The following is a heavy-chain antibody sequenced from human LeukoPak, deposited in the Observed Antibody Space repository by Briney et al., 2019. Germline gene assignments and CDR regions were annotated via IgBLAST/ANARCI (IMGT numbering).Heavy chain of an antibody. D-gene: IGHD6-19*01. V-gene: IGHV5-51*01. J-gene: IGHJ4*02. CDR2: IYPDDSDT. CDR3: ARGLDSSGWHYFDY. Sequence: GESLKISCKGSGYSFISYWIGWVRQMPGKGLEWVGIIYPDDSDTRYSPSFQGQVTISADKSISTAYLQWSSLKASDTAMYYCARGLDSSGWHYFDYWGQGTLVTVSS. CDR1: GYSFISYW.